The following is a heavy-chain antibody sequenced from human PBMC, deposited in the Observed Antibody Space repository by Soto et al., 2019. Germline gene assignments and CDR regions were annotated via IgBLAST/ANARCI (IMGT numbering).Heavy chain of an antibody. D-gene: IGHD5-12*01. V-gene: IGHV1-2*04. Sequence: ASVKVSCKASGYTFTGYYMHWVRQAPGQGLEWMGWINPNSGGTNYAQKFQGWVTMTRDTSISTAYMELSRLRSDDTAVYYCARDSEGYSGFSFDYWGQGTLVTVSS. CDR3: ARDSEGYSGFSFDY. CDR2: INPNSGGT. J-gene: IGHJ4*02. CDR1: GYTFTGYY.